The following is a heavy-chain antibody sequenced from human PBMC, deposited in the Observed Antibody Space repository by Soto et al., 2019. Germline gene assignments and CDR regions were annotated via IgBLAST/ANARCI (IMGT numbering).Heavy chain of an antibody. CDR1: GGTFSSYA. V-gene: IGHV1-69*01. CDR2: IIPIFGTA. Sequence: QVQLVQSGAEVKKPGSSVKVSCKASGGTFSSYAISWVRQAPGQGLEWMGGIIPIFGTANYAQKFQGRVTITADESKSTAYMELSSLRSEDTAVYYCARDKGEYCSFPSGCFDYWGQGTLVTVSS. D-gene: IGHD6-6*01. J-gene: IGHJ4*02. CDR3: ARDKGEYCSFPSGCFDY.